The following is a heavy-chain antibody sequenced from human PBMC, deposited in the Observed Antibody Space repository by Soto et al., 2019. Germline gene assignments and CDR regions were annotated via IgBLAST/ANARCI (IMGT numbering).Heavy chain of an antibody. D-gene: IGHD2-8*01. J-gene: IGHJ4*02. V-gene: IGHV3-74*01. Sequence: ASGLIFSNYKMHWVRQAPGKGLVWVSRINTDGSITDYADSVKGRFTVSRDNAKNTMYLQMNSLTADDTAVYYCARDTNGLHYWGQGTLVTVSS. CDR1: GLIFSNYK. CDR2: INTDGSIT. CDR3: ARDTNGLHY.